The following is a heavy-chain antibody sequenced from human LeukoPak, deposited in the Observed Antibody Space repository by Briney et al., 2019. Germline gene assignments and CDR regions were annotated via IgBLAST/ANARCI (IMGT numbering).Heavy chain of an antibody. CDR1: GFTFSSYA. CDR2: ISGSGGST. D-gene: IGHD2-21*01. CDR3: ARGSAAYCGGDCYIDY. V-gene: IGHV3-23*01. Sequence: GGSLRLSCAASGFTFSSYAMSWVRQAPGKGLEWVSAISGSGGSTYYADSVKGRFTISRDNSKNTLYLQMNSLRAEDTAVYYWARGSAAYCGGDCYIDYWGQGTLVTVSS. J-gene: IGHJ4*02.